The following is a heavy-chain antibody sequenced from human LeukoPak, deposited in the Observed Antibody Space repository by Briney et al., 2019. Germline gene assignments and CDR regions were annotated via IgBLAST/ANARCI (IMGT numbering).Heavy chain of an antibody. CDR2: ISSSSSYI. D-gene: IGHD6-19*01. Sequence: KSGRSLRLSCAASGFTFSSYSMNWVRQAPGKGLEWVSSISSSSSYIYYADSVKGRFTISRDNAKNSLYLQMNSLRAEDTAVYYCARATWAVAGGLPPPDIDYWGQGTLVTVSS. J-gene: IGHJ4*02. V-gene: IGHV3-21*01. CDR1: GFTFSSYS. CDR3: ARATWAVAGGLPPPDIDY.